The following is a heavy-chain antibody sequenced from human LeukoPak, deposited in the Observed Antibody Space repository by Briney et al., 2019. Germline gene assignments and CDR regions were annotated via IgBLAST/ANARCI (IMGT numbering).Heavy chain of an antibody. V-gene: IGHV3-21*01. D-gene: IGHD3-10*01. CDR1: GFSLSDYH. CDR2: ITTISHYI. Sequence: GGSLRLSCAASGFSLSDYHLNWVRQGPGKGLEGLSSITTISHYIYYAGAVRGRFTISRDNAKNSLYLQMNSLRGEDTAVYYCARSGGPGTYHQLRYNWFGPWGQGTLVTVSS. J-gene: IGHJ5*02. CDR3: ARSGGPGTYHQLRYNWFGP.